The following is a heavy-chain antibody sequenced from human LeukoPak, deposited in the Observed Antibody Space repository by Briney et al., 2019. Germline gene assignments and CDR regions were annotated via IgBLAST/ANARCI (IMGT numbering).Heavy chain of an antibody. V-gene: IGHV1-8*03. CDR1: GYTFTSYD. J-gene: IGHJ5*02. Sequence: ASVKVSCKASGYTFTSYDINLVRQATGQGLEWMGWMNPNSGNTGYAQKFQGRVTITRNTSISTAYMELSSLRSEDTAVYYCARGGIVVVPAAIRTLRGFDPWGQGSLVTVSS. CDR3: ARGGIVVVPAAIRTLRGFDP. D-gene: IGHD2-2*02. CDR2: MNPNSGNT.